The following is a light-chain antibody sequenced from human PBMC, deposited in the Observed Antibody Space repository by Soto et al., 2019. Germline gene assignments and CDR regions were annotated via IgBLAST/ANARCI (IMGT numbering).Light chain of an antibody. CDR3: QQYGRSMWT. J-gene: IGKJ1*01. CDR2: GAS. V-gene: IGKV3-20*01. CDR1: QSVSNNY. Sequence: EIVLTQSPGTLSLSPGERATLSCRASQSVSNNYLAWYKQKPGQAPRLLIYGASSRATGIPDRFSGSGSGTDFTLTIRRLEPEDFAVYYCQQYGRSMWTFGQGTKV.